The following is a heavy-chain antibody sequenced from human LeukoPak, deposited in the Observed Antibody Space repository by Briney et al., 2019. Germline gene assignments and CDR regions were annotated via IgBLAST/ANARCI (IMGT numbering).Heavy chain of an antibody. CDR1: GGTFSSYA. Sequence: ASVKVSCKASGGTFSSYAISWVRQAPGQGLEWMGGIIPIFGTANYAQKFQGRVTITADESTSTAYMELSSLRPEDTAVYYCARASVGIAADDYWGQGTLVTVSS. V-gene: IGHV1-69*01. CDR3: ARASVGIAADDY. D-gene: IGHD6-13*01. J-gene: IGHJ4*02. CDR2: IIPIFGTA.